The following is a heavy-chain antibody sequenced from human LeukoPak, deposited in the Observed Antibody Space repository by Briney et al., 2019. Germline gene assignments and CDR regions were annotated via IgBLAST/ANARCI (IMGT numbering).Heavy chain of an antibody. CDR1: GGSFSGYY. CDR2: INHSGST. CDR3: ASSPLDYYYMDV. V-gene: IGHV4-34*01. J-gene: IGHJ6*03. Sequence: SETLSLTFAVYGGSFSGYYWSWIRQPPGKGLEWIGEINHSGSTNYNPSLKSRVTISVDTSKNQFSLKLSSVTAADTAVYYCASSPLDYYYMDVWGKGTTVTVSS.